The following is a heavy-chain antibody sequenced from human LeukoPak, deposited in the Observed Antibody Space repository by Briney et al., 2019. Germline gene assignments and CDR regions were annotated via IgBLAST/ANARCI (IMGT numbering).Heavy chain of an antibody. Sequence: PSETLSLTCAVYGGSFSGYYWSWIRQPPGKGLEWIGEINHSGSTNYNPSLKSRVTISVDTSKNQFPLKLSSVTAADTAVYYCASSPLARNYYYYYYMDVWGKGTTVTVSS. CDR1: GGSFSGYY. J-gene: IGHJ6*03. V-gene: IGHV4-34*01. CDR3: ASSPLARNYYYYYYMDV. CDR2: INHSGST.